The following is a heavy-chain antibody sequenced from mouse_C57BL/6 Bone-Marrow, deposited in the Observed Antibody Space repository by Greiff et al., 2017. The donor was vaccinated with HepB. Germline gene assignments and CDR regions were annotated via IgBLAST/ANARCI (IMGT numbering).Heavy chain of an antibody. CDR3: ARSTAQAWFAY. CDR1: GYTFTNYW. D-gene: IGHD3-2*02. V-gene: IGHV1-63*01. Sequence: VQLQQSGAELVRPGPSVKMSCKASGYTFTNYWIGWAKQRPGHGLEWIGDIHPGGGYTNYNEKFKGKATLTADKSSSTAYMQFSSLTSEDSAIYYCARSTAQAWFAYWGQGTLVTVSA. CDR2: IHPGGGYT. J-gene: IGHJ3*01.